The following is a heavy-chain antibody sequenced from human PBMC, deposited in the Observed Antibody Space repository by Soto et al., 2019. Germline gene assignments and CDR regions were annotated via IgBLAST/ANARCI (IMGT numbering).Heavy chain of an antibody. CDR3: ARQSEDLTSTFDY. Sequence: PGVSLRLSCAASGFTFTRYSMSWVRQAPGKGLEWDSSISSTTNYIYYGDSMKGRFTISRDNAKNSLYLEMNSMRAEDTAVYYCARQSEDLTSTFDYWPQGILDTVSS. V-gene: IGHV3-21*06. J-gene: IGHJ4*02. CDR1: GFTFTRYS. CDR2: ISSTTNYI.